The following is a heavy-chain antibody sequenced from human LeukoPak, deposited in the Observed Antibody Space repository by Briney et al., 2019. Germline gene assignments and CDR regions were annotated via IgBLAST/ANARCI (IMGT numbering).Heavy chain of an antibody. D-gene: IGHD6-13*01. Sequence: SVKVSCKASGGTFSSYAISWVRQAPGQGLEWMGRIIPILGIANYAQKFQGRVTITADKSTSTAYMELSSLRSEDTAVYYCASLRGDSSSWDRPEANSYGMDVWGQGTTVTVSS. J-gene: IGHJ6*02. CDR2: IIPILGIA. CDR3: ASLRGDSSSWDRPEANSYGMDV. V-gene: IGHV1-69*04. CDR1: GGTFSSYA.